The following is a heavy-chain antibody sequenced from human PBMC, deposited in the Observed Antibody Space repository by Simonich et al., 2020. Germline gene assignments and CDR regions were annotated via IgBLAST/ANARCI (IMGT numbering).Heavy chain of an antibody. Sequence: EVQLVESGGGLVKPGGSLRLSCAASGFPFNSYSMNWVRQAPGRGLEWFSSIKCSSSYLYYPDSVKGRVTISRDNAKNSLYLQMNSLRAEDTVVYYCAREIEAGNAFDIWGQGTMVTVSS. J-gene: IGHJ3*02. CDR2: IKCSSSYL. V-gene: IGHV3-21*01. CDR3: AREIEAGNAFDI. CDR1: GFPFNSYS.